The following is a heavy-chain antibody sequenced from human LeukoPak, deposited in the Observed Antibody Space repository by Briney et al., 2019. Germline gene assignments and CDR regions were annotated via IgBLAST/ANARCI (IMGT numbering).Heavy chain of an antibody. CDR3: ARSAYSYSSGSYQRSYYYYYYMDV. D-gene: IGHD3-10*01. CDR1: GYTFTADD. CDR2: INPNSGGT. Sequence: GSVSVSCATSGYTFTADDMHWVRRAPGQGREWMGWINPNSGGTNYAQKFQCRVTMTRDTSIRTAYMELSRLTSDDPAAYYCARSAYSYSSGSYQRSYYYYYYMDVWGKGTPVTISS. J-gene: IGHJ6*03. V-gene: IGHV1-2*02.